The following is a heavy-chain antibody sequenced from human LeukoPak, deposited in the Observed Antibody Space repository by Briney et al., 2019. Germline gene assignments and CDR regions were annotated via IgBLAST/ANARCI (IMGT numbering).Heavy chain of an antibody. V-gene: IGHV4-39*01. CDR3: AGRSGYGGARGSFDY. J-gene: IGHJ4*02. D-gene: IGHD4-23*01. CDR2: ISDSRGT. Sequence: SETLSLTCTVDACSITSSEYYYGWIRQPPGKGLEYIGSISDSRGTFYNPSLKSRVTISVDTYKGQFSLKLSSVTRAETCVYYCAGRSGYGGARGSFDYWGQGTLVAVSS. CDR1: ACSITSSEYY.